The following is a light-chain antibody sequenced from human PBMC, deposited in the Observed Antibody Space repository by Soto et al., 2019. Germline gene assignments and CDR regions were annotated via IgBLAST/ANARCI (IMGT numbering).Light chain of an antibody. Sequence: IVLTQSPATLSLWPGETAILSCRASQTVSSYLSWYQHKPGQAPRLLIYDASKRAPGIPARFSGSGSGTDFTLTISSLEPGDFAVYYCQQRSTSITFGQGTRLEIE. V-gene: IGKV3-11*01. CDR3: QQRSTSIT. CDR1: QTVSSY. CDR2: DAS. J-gene: IGKJ5*01.